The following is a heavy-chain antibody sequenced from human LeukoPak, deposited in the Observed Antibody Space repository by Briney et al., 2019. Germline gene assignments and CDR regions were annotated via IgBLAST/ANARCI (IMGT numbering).Heavy chain of an antibody. CDR1: GGSINSYY. J-gene: IGHJ4*02. Sequence: SETLSLTCTVSGGSINSYYWSWIRQPPGRGLEWIGSIHYSGSTSYNPSLRSRVTISVDKSKNQFFLKLSSVTATDTAVYYCAKGPGMLDYFDYWGQGTLVTVSS. CDR3: AKGPGMLDYFDY. D-gene: IGHD3-10*01. CDR2: IHYSGST. V-gene: IGHV4-59*01.